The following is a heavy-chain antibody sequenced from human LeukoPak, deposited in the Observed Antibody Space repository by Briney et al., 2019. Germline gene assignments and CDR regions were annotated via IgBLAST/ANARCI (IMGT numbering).Heavy chain of an antibody. V-gene: IGHV3-23*01. J-gene: IGHJ4*02. CDR3: AKDPPDSTGYYPFAY. D-gene: IGHD3-22*01. CDR1: GFTFSSSA. Sequence: GGSLRLSCAASGFTFSSSAMSWVRQAPGKGLEWVSVISGSGSSTSYADTVKGRFTISRDNSKNTLYLQMNNLRAEDTAVYYCAKDPPDSTGYYPFAYWGQGTLVTVSS. CDR2: ISGSGSST.